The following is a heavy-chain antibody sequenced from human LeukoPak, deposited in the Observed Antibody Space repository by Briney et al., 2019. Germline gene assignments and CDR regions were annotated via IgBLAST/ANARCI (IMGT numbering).Heavy chain of an antibody. CDR3: ARDATYSSSWYGDY. D-gene: IGHD6-13*01. CDR2: TSYDGDNQ. J-gene: IGHJ4*02. CDR1: GFTFSRNA. V-gene: IGHV3-30*04. Sequence: PGTSLRLSCAASGFTFSRNAMHWVRQAPGKGLEWVAVTSYDGDNQYYADSVKGRFTISRDNAKNSLYLQMNSLRAEDTALYYCARDATYSSSWYGDYWGQGTLVTVSS.